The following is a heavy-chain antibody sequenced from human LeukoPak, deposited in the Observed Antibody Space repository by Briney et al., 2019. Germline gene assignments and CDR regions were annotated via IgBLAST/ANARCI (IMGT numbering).Heavy chain of an antibody. J-gene: IGHJ4*02. CDR3: VRGGGTFDY. CDR2: IKVDGSDK. Sequence: GGSLRLSCAASGFKFDTYWMSWVRQAPGKGLEWVANIKVDGSDKNYVDSVKGRFTISRDNGKNSLFLQMSGLRADDTAVYYCVRGGGTFDYWGQGTPVTVSS. CDR1: GFKFDTYW. D-gene: IGHD3-16*01. V-gene: IGHV3-7*01.